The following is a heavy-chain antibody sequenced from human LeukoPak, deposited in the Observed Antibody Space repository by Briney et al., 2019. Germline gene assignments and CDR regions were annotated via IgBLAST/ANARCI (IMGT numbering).Heavy chain of an antibody. Sequence: GGSLRLSCAASGFTFSSYWMHWVRQTPGKGLMWVSRIESDGSTIYADSGKDRFTISRDNGKNTVYLQMNSLRVDDTAMYYCARAVTYFYGSVTYDWFDPWGQGTLVTVSS. D-gene: IGHD3-10*01. J-gene: IGHJ5*02. CDR2: IESDGST. CDR1: GFTFSSYW. CDR3: ARAVTYFYGSVTYDWFDP. V-gene: IGHV3-74*01.